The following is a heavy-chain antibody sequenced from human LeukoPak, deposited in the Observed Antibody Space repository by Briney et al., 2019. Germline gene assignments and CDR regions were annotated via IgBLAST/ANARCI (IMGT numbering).Heavy chain of an antibody. V-gene: IGHV4-39*07. CDR2: IHHRGTT. CDR1: GGSISTNTYY. Sequence: SETLSLTCIVSGGSISTNTYYWGWIRLPPGKGLEWIGEIHHRGTTYYNPSLRSRVTISVDTSKNQFSLRLTSVTAADTAVYYCARVTYNGYQHLDYWGQGNLVTVS. CDR3: ARVTYNGYQHLDY. D-gene: IGHD3-10*01. J-gene: IGHJ4*02.